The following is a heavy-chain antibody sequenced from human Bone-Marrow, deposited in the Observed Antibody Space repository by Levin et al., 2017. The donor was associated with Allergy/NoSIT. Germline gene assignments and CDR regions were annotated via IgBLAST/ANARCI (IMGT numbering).Heavy chain of an antibody. J-gene: IGHJ3*02. CDR3: ARDRSYGISDHYYDVIDM. CDR1: TFSLSHYW. D-gene: IGHD3-10*01. V-gene: IGHV3-7*01. CDR2: INRDGSRK. Sequence: GGSLRLSCAASTFSLSHYWMVWIRQAPGKGLEWVANINRDGSRKNHLDSVRGRFTISRDNAKNSLSLQMNSLRVEDTAIYYCARDRSYGISDHYYDVIDMWGQGTMVTVSS.